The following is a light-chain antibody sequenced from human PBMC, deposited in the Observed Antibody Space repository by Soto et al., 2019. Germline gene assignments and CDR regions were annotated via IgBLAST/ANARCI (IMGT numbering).Light chain of an antibody. CDR1: QSVSSY. J-gene: IGKJ4*01. CDR2: DAS. CDR3: QQRSNWPPLRT. Sequence: ESVLTQSPATLSLSPGERATLSCRASQSVSSYLAWYQQKPGQAPRLLIYDASNRATGIPARFSGSGSGTDFTLTISSLEXEDFSVYYCQQRSNWPPLRTFGGGTKVDIK. V-gene: IGKV3-11*01.